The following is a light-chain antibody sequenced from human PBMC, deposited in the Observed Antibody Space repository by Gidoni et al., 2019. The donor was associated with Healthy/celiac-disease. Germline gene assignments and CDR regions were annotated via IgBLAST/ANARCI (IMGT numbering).Light chain of an antibody. CDR1: QSISMY. J-gene: IGKJ2*01. Sequence: DIQMTQSPSSLSASVGDRVTITCRASQSISMYVNWYQQKAGKAPKVLIYGATSSQSGVPSRFSGSGSGTDFTLNISSLQPEDSATYYGQQSYSFLYTFGQGTKLEIK. CDR2: GAT. CDR3: QQSYSFLYT. V-gene: IGKV1-39*01.